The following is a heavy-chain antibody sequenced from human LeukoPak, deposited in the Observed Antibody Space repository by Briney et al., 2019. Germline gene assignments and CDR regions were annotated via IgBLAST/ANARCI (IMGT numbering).Heavy chain of an antibody. V-gene: IGHV3-23*01. Sequence: GGSLRLSCAASGFAFSRYSMNWVRQAPGKGLEWVSGISGSGGTKYNADSVKGRFTLSRDNSKNTLYLQINSLRAEDTAVYYCAKAKYSSGWYYGLDVWGQGTTVTVSS. CDR2: ISGSGGTK. CDR3: AKAKYSSGWYYGLDV. J-gene: IGHJ6*02. CDR1: GFAFSRYS. D-gene: IGHD6-19*01.